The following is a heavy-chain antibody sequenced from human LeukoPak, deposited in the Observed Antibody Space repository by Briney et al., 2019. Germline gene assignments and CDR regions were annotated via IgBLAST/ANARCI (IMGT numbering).Heavy chain of an antibody. CDR2: IKQDGSEK. CDR1: GFTFSTYR. V-gene: IGHV3-7*01. J-gene: IGHJ6*03. D-gene: IGHD4-11*01. Sequence: GGSLRLSCAASGFTFSTYRMSWVRQAPGKGLEWVANIKQDGSEKHYVDSVKGRFTTSRDNAKNSLYLQMSSLRAEDTAVYYCTRVEETATTAAIIRKYSYYYYYMDVWGKGNTVTVSS. CDR3: TRVEETATTAAIIRKYSYYYYYMDV.